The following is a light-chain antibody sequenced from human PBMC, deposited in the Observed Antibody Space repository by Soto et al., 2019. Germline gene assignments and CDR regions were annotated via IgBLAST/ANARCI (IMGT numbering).Light chain of an antibody. V-gene: IGLV1-40*01. J-gene: IGLJ3*02. CDR3: QSYDRSLSGSV. CDR1: SSNIVAGYD. CDR2: GNS. Sequence: QSVLTQPPSVSGAPGQRVTISCTGSSSNIVAGYDVHWYQQLPGTVPKLLIYGNSNRPSGVPDRFSGSKSGTSASLAITGLQAEDEADYYCQSYDRSLSGSVFGGGTKLTVL.